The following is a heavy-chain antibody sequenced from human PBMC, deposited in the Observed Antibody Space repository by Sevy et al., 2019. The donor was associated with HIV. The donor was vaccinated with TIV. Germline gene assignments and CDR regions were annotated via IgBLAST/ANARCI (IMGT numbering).Heavy chain of an antibody. D-gene: IGHD5-12*01. CDR2: IKSEFDGGAI. Sequence: GGSLRLSCTASGFTFSSAWMSWVRQAPGKGLEWVGRIKSEFDGGAIDYAAPVKGRFSISREDSKTTVYLQMNSLQTDDTDVYYCITDPAYRGYDEEVINYYFYGMDVWGQGTTVTVSS. CDR1: GFTFSSAW. CDR3: ITDPAYRGYDEEVINYYFYGMDV. J-gene: IGHJ6*02. V-gene: IGHV3-15*01.